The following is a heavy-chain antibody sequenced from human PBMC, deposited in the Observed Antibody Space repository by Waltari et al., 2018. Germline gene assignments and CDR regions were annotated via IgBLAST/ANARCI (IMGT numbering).Heavy chain of an antibody. Sequence: QVQLQESGPGLVKPSQTLSLTCTVSGGSISRGDYYWSWIRQPPGKGLEWIGYIYYSGSTYYNPSLKSRVTISVDTSKNQFSLKLSSVTAADTAVYYCARAPGVPAATDWFDPWGQGTLVTVSS. V-gene: IGHV4-30-4*08. D-gene: IGHD2-2*01. CDR2: IYYSGST. CDR1: GGSISRGDYY. CDR3: ARAPGVPAATDWFDP. J-gene: IGHJ5*02.